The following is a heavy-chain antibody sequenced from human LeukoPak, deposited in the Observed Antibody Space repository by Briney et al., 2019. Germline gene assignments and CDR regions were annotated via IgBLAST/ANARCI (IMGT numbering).Heavy chain of an antibody. Sequence: GGSLRLSCAASGFTSSSSWMHWVRQGPGKGLVCISRINSDVTYADSVKGRFTISRDNARNTLYLQMDSLRAEDTAVYYCARGGGYGGNSGWYFDLWGRGTLVTVSS. CDR2: INSDV. V-gene: IGHV3-74*01. D-gene: IGHD4-23*01. CDR1: GFTSSSSW. CDR3: ARGGGYGGNSGWYFDL. J-gene: IGHJ2*01.